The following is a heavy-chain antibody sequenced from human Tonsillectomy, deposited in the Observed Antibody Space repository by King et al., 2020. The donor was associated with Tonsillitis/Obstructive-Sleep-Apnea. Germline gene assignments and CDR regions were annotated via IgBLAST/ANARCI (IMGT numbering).Heavy chain of an antibody. CDR2: ISYDGSDE. CDR3: ARDGGLEMATIENYFDY. D-gene: IGHD5-24*01. V-gene: IGHV3-30*04. CDR1: GFTFSSYA. Sequence: VQLVESGGGVVQPGRSLRLSCAASGFTFSSYAMHWVRQAPGKGLEWVAVISYDGSDEYYADSVKGRFTISRDNSENTVYLQMNSLRAEDTAVYYCARDGGLEMATIENYFDYWGQGTLVTVSS. J-gene: IGHJ4*02.